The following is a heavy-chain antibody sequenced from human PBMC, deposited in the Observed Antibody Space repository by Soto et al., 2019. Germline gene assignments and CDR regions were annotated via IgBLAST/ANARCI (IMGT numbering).Heavy chain of an antibody. CDR3: SKDPRGSRWTNWFDP. D-gene: IGHD6-19*01. V-gene: IGHV3-23*01. J-gene: IGHJ5*02. Sequence: EVQLLESGGGLVQPGGSLRLSCAASGFTFSSYAMSWVRQAPGKGLEWVSGISGSGSTTHYADSVKGRFTISRDNSKNTLDLQMNSLRDEDTAVYYCSKDPRGSRWTNWFDPWGQGTLVTVSS. CDR2: ISGSGSTT. CDR1: GFTFSSYA.